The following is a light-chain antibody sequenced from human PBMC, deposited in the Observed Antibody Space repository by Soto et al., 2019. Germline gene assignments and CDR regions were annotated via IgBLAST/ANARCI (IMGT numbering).Light chain of an antibody. CDR3: QQRSNWPPIT. CDR1: QSVHNF. CDR2: GAS. Sequence: VYTQSPATLSLCAGVGAALSCEASQSVHNFLAWYQQKPGQAPRLLIYGASNRAAGIPARFSGSGSGTDFTLTINCLEPEDFAVYYCQQRSNWPPITFGQRPRLEI. V-gene: IGKV3-11*01. J-gene: IGKJ5*01.